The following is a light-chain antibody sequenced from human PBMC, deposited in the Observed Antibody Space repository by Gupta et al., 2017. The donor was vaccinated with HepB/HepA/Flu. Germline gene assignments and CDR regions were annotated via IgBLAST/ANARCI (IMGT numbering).Light chain of an antibody. V-gene: IGKV3-20*01. Sequence: EIVLTQSPGTLSLSPGERATRSCRASQSVSSSLDWYQQMPGQAPRLLIYAASSRATGIPDRFSGSGSGTDFTLTSSGLEHEDFAVYYWQQDSSSITFGGGTKVEIK. CDR3: QQDSSSIT. CDR2: AAS. CDR1: QSVSSS. J-gene: IGKJ4*01.